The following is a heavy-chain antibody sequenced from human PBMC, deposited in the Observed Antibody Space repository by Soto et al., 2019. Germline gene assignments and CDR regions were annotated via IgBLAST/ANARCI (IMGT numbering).Heavy chain of an antibody. Sequence: SETLSLTCTVSGGSISNGGYYWNWIRQHPGRGLEWIGYIYYSGSTKYNPSLKSRVTISVDTSKNQFSLKLSSVTAADTAVYYCARALTTMVRGAIMGFFSWFDPWGQGTLVTVSS. V-gene: IGHV4-61*08. CDR1: GGSISNGGYY. D-gene: IGHD3-10*01. J-gene: IGHJ5*02. CDR2: IYYSGST. CDR3: ARALTTMVRGAIMGFFSWFDP.